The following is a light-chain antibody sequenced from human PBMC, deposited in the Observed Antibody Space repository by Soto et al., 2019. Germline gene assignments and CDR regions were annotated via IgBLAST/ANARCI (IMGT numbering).Light chain of an antibody. V-gene: IGKV3-20*01. CDR3: QEYGSSPLYA. CDR1: QSLSSTY. J-gene: IGKJ2*01. CDR2: ATS. Sequence: EIVLTQSPGTLSLSPGERATLSCRASQSLSSTYLAWYQQKPGQAPRLLIFATSSRATGIPDMFSGSGSGTDFTLTISRLEPEDFAVYYCQEYGSSPLYAFGQGTKLEIK.